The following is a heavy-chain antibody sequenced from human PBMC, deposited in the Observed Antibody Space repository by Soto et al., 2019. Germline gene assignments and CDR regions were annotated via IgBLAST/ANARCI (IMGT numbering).Heavy chain of an antibody. V-gene: IGHV3-33*01. D-gene: IGHD3-10*01. Sequence: QVQLVESGGGVVQPGRSLRLSCAASGFTFSNYGMHWVRQAPGKGLEWVAVILNDGSNRYHADSVKDRFTISRDNSKNMLYSQMNSLRAEDTAVYYFARDDEYSGNGMDVWGQGTTVTVS. J-gene: IGHJ6*02. CDR1: GFTFSNYG. CDR2: ILNDGSNR. CDR3: ARDDEYSGNGMDV.